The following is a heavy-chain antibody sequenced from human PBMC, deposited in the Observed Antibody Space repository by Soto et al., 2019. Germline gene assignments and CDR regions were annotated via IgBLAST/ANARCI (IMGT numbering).Heavy chain of an antibody. D-gene: IGHD6-13*01. Sequence: PGGSLRLCCAASGFTFSSYAMSWVRQAPGKGLEWVSAISGSGGSTYYADSVKGRFTISRDNSKNTLYLQMNSLRAEDTAVYYCAKDWGIAAAAPYYFDYSGQGTLVTVSS. CDR2: ISGSGGST. CDR1: GFTFSSYA. V-gene: IGHV3-23*01. CDR3: AKDWGIAAAAPYYFDY. J-gene: IGHJ4*02.